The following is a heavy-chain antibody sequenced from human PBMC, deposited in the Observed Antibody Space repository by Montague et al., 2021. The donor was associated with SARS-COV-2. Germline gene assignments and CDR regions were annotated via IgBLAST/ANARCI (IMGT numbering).Heavy chain of an antibody. J-gene: IGHJ4*02. CDR2: IDWDDDK. Sequence: PALVKPTQTLTLTCTFSGFSLSTSGMRASWIRQPPGKALEWLARIDWDDDKFYSTSLKTRLTISKDTSKCQVVLTMTNMDPVDTATYYCARSYYDILTAYYTPFDYWGQGTLVTVSS. CDR3: ARSYYDILTAYYTPFDY. V-gene: IGHV2-70*04. D-gene: IGHD3-9*01. CDR1: GFSLSTSGMR.